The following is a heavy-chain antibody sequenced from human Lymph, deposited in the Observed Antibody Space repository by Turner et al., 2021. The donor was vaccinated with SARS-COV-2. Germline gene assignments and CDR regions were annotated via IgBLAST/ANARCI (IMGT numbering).Heavy chain of an antibody. CDR1: GYTFTSYD. Sequence: QVQLVQSGAEVKKHGASVKVSCKAPGYTFTSYDNNWVRQATGQGLEWMGWMNPNSGNTGYAQKFQGRVTMTRNTSISTAYMELSSLRYEDTAVYYCARGRYSGGGMDVWGQGTTVTVSS. J-gene: IGHJ6*02. D-gene: IGHD1-26*01. CDR2: MNPNSGNT. V-gene: IGHV1-8*02. CDR3: ARGRYSGGGMDV.